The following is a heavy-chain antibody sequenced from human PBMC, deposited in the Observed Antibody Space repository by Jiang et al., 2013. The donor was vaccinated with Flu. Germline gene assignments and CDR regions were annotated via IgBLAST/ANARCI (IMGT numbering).Heavy chain of an antibody. Sequence: SGAEVKKPGSSVKVSCKASGGTFSSYAISWVRQAPGQGLEWMGGIIPIFGTANYAQKFQGRVTITADKSTSTAYMELSSLRSEDTAVYYCARDNRPRSGFWFGMDVWGQGTTVTVSS. CDR3: ARDNRPRSGFWFGMDV. V-gene: IGHV1-69*06. CDR2: IIPIFGTA. D-gene: IGHD6-19*01. J-gene: IGHJ6*02. CDR1: GGTFSSYA.